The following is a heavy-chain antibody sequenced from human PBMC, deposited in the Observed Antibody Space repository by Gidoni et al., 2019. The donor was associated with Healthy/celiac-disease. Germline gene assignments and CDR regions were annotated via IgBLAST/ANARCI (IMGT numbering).Heavy chain of an antibody. J-gene: IGHJ4*02. CDR2: ISWDGGST. V-gene: IGHV3-43D*03. Sequence: EVKLVESGGVVVQPGGSLRLSCAASGFTFDDYALHWVRPAPGKGLEWVSLISWDGGSTYYADSVKCRFTISRDNSKNSLYLQMNSLRAEDTALYYCAKDWNPTKKTDTADGEIWFGGTFDYWGQGTLVTVSS. D-gene: IGHD3-10*01. CDR1: GFTFDDYA. CDR3: AKDWNPTKKTDTADGEIWFGGTFDY.